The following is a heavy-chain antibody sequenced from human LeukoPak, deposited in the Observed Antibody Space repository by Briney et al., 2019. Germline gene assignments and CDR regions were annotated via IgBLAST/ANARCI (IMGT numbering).Heavy chain of an antibody. D-gene: IGHD1-26*01. Sequence: SVKVSCKASGDIFNSYSISWVRQAPGQGLEWMGGIIPIFGSANYAQTFQGRVTITTDQSTSTAYMELSSLSSEDTAVYYCARVGRSRGSLPNSYYYMDVWGKGTTVTVFS. J-gene: IGHJ6*03. CDR2: IIPIFGSA. CDR1: GDIFNSYS. V-gene: IGHV1-69*05. CDR3: ARVGRSRGSLPNSYYYMDV.